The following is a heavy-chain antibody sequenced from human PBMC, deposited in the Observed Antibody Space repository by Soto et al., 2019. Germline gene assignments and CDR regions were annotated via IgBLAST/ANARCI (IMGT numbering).Heavy chain of an antibody. J-gene: IGHJ6*02. CDR1: EFTVSSNY. CDR3: ARGATYYDFWSGHYTSYTYYGMDV. V-gene: IGHV3-53*01. CDR2: IDTAGRA. D-gene: IGHD3-3*01. Sequence: EVQLVESGGGLIQPGGSLRVSCAASEFTVSSNYMTWVRQAPGKGLEWVSVIDTAGRANYAEAMKGRFTNSRDNSRNTLYLQMNSLRVEDTAVYYCARGATYYDFWSGHYTSYTYYGMDVWGQGTTVTVS.